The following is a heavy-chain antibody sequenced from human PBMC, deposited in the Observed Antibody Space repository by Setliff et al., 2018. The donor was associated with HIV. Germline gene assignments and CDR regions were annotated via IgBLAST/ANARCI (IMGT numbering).Heavy chain of an antibody. Sequence: SETLSLTCTVSGGSISSHYWSWIRQPPGKGLEWIGSIYHSGSTFYNPSLKSRVTISVDTSTNHFSLNLSSVTVADTAVYYCARLGTSDYYPQIEYWGHGTLVTVSS. CDR2: IYHSGST. CDR1: GGSISSHY. CDR3: ARLGTSDYYPQIEY. J-gene: IGHJ4*01. D-gene: IGHD3-22*01. V-gene: IGHV4-59*08.